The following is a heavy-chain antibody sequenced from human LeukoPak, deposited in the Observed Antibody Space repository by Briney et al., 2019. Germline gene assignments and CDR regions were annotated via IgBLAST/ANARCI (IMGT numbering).Heavy chain of an antibody. CDR3: ASGIEAAGPFDY. CDR2: SRNKLNSHGT. J-gene: IGHJ4*02. V-gene: IGHV3-72*01. CDR1: GFTFSDYY. Sequence: GGSLRLSCAASGFTFSDYYMDWVRQAPGKGLEWVGRSRNKLNSHGTVYAASERGRFTISRDDSKTSLYLQMNSLRAEDTAVYYCASGIEAAGPFDYWGQGTLVTVSS. D-gene: IGHD6-13*01.